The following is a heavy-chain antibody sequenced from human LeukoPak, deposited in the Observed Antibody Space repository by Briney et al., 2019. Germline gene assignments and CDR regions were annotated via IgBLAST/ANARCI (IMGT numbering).Heavy chain of an antibody. CDR3: ARNRGGPSYFDY. J-gene: IGHJ4*02. D-gene: IGHD4-23*01. Sequence: GGCLRLSCTASGFTFNGYSTKSVRQAPRKGLEWVSSISTSSSYIYYADSVKGRFTISRNNPKNSLYLQMNSLRAEDTAVYYCARNRGGPSYFDYWGQGTLVTVSS. CDR2: ISTSSSYI. CDR1: GFTFNGYS. V-gene: IGHV3-21*01.